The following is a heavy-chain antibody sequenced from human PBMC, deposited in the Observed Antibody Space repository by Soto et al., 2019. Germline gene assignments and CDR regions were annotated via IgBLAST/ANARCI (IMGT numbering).Heavy chain of an antibody. CDR2: INAYNGNT. CDR1: GYTFTSYG. J-gene: IGHJ5*02. Sequence: QVQLVQSGAEVKKPGASVKVSCKASGYTFTSYGISWVRQAPGQGLEWMGWINAYNGNTNYAQKLQGRVTMTTDTSTSTASMELRSLRSVDTAVYFYARVLPPFDPWGQGTLVTVSS. CDR3: ARVLPPFDP. V-gene: IGHV1-18*01.